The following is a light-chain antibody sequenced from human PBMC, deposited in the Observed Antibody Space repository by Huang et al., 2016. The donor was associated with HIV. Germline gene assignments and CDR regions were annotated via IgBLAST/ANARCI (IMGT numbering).Light chain of an antibody. J-gene: IGKJ2*02. CDR3: QQYNNGCT. CDR2: GAS. Sequence: EIVMTQSPATLSVSPGERATLSCRASQGVSSYLAWYPQKPGQSPRLLIDGASTRATGIPARVSGSGCGTEFTLTITSLQSEDFVVYYCQQYNNGCTFGQGTKLEIK. V-gene: IGKV3-15*01. CDR1: QGVSSY.